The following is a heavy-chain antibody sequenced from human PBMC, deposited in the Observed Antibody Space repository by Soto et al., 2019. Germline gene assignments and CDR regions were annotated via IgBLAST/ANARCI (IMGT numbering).Heavy chain of an antibody. J-gene: IGHJ3*02. V-gene: IGHV3-23*01. Sequence: GGSLRLSCAASGFTFSSYAMSWVRKAQGKGLEWVSAISGIGGSTYYADSVKGRFTISRDNSKNTLYLQMNSLRAEDTAGYYCSKFYQPLTVLYYEAFDIWGQGTMVTVSS. CDR2: ISGIGGST. CDR3: SKFYQPLTVLYYEAFDI. CDR1: GFTFSSYA. D-gene: IGHD3-3*01.